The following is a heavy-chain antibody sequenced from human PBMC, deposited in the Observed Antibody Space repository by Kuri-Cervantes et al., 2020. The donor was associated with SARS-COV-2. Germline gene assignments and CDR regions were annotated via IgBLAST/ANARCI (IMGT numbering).Heavy chain of an antibody. CDR1: GGTFSSYA. Sequence: SVKVSCKASGGTFSSYAISWVRQAPGQGLEWMGGIIPIFGTANYAQKFQGRVTITADESTSTAYMELSSLRSDDTAVYYCASLGDAGDLSPPFDYWGQGTLVTVSS. D-gene: IGHD3-16*01. V-gene: IGHV1-69*13. CDR3: ASLGDAGDLSPPFDY. J-gene: IGHJ4*02. CDR2: IIPIFGTA.